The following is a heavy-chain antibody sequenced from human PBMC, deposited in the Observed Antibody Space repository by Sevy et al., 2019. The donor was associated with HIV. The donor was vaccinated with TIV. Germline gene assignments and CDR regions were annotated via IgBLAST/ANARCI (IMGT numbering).Heavy chain of an antibody. V-gene: IGHV6-1*01. D-gene: IGHD2-2*01. CDR1: GDSVSSNSAA. CDR2: TYYRSKWYN. Sequence: KQSQTLSLTCAISGDSVSSNSAAWNWIRQSPSRGLEWLGRTYYRSKWYNDYAVSVKSRITINPDTSKNQFSLQLNSVTPEDTAVYYCARDPYCSSTSCFNWFDPRGQGTLVTVSS. J-gene: IGHJ5*02. CDR3: ARDPYCSSTSCFNWFDP.